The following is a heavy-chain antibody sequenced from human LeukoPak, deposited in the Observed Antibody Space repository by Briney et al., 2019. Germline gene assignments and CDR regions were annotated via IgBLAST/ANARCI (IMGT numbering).Heavy chain of an antibody. CDR3: ARGYQEMVYAIRRYYGMDV. CDR1: AYTFTSYD. J-gene: IGHJ6*02. CDR2: MNPNSGNT. D-gene: IGHD2-8*01. V-gene: IGHV1-8*01. Sequence: ASVKVACMPSAYTFTSYDINWVRPATGQGREWMGWMNPNSGNTGHAQKFQGRVTMTRNTSMSIAYVEMGSLRSEDTAVYYYARGYQEMVYAIRRYYGMDVWCQGTTVTVSS.